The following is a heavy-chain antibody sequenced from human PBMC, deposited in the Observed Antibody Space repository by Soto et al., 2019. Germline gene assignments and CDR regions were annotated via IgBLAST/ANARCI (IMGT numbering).Heavy chain of an antibody. CDR1: GFTFSSYA. CDR2: ISGSGGST. Sequence: EVQLLESGGGVVQPGGSLRLSCAASGFTFSSYAMSWVRQAPGKGLEWVSAISGSGGSTYYADSVKGRFTISRDNSKNTLYLQMNSLRAEDTAVYYCAAGYGSGSYYGYWGQGTLVTVSS. CDR3: AAGYGSGSYYGY. D-gene: IGHD3-10*01. V-gene: IGHV3-23*01. J-gene: IGHJ4*02.